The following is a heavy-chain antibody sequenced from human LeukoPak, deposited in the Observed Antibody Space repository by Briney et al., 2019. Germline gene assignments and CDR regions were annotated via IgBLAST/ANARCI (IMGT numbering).Heavy chain of an antibody. J-gene: IGHJ4*02. CDR3: ARGVTGSDY. Sequence: GRSLRLSCAASGFTFSSYAMHWVRQAPGKGLEWVAVISYDGSNKHYADSVKGRFTISRDNSKNTLYLQMNSLRAEDTAVYYCARGVTGSDYWGQGTLVTVSS. CDR1: GFTFSSYA. D-gene: IGHD1-14*01. CDR2: ISYDGSNK. V-gene: IGHV3-30*04.